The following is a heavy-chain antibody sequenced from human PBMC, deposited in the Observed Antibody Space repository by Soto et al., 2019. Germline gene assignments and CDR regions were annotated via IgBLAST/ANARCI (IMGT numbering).Heavy chain of an antibody. CDR2: ISTYNERT. Sequence: ASVKVSCKASGYNFARYGISWVRQAPGQGLEWMGWISTYNERTNYAKNFQGRVTMTTDTPTSTISMELRSLTPDDTAVYYCAREGYCSSGRCALYEHDYFGMDVWGQGTTVTVSS. J-gene: IGHJ6*02. D-gene: IGHD2-2*01. V-gene: IGHV1-18*01. CDR3: AREGYCSSGRCALYEHDYFGMDV. CDR1: GYNFARYG.